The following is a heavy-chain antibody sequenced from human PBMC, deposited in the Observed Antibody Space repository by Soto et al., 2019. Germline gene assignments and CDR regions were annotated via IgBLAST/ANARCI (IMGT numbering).Heavy chain of an antibody. CDR1: GFTFSDYG. V-gene: IGHV3-33*01. CDR3: ARGFTYGMDV. CDR2: VWYDGSHK. Sequence: QVHLVESGGGVVQPGRSLRLSCAASGFTFSDYGMHWVCQAPGKGLEWVAMVWYDGSHKYYAGSVKGRFTISRDNSKDTLYLQVNSLRADDTAVYYCARGFTYGMDVWGQGTTVTVSS. J-gene: IGHJ6*02.